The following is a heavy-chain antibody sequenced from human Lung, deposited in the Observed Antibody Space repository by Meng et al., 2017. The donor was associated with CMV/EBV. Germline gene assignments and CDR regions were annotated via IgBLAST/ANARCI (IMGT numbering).Heavy chain of an antibody. J-gene: IGHJ3*02. CDR3: ARGYTGGELAAAFDI. V-gene: IGHV3-21*01. CDR2: ISISRAYM. Sequence: ESLKISCAASGFTFSGYSMHWVRQAPGKGLEWVSSISISRAYMLYADSVKGRFTISRDNAKNSLYLQINSLRAEDTAVYYCARGYTGGELAAAFDIWGPGTXVNVSS. CDR1: GFTFSGYS. D-gene: IGHD3-16*01.